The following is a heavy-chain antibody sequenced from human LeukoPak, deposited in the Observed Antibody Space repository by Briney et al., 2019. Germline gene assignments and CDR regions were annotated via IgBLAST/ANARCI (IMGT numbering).Heavy chain of an antibody. CDR3: ARRTLGAEYGMDV. CDR2: IYYSGST. J-gene: IGHJ6*02. V-gene: IGHV4-39*01. D-gene: IGHD3-16*01. Sequence: SETLSLTCTVSGDSISSSSYYWGWIRQPPGKGLEWIGSIYYSGSTYYNPSLKSRVTISVDTSKNQFSLKLSSVTAADTAVYYCARRTLGAEYGMDVWGQGTTVTVSS. CDR1: GDSISSSSYY.